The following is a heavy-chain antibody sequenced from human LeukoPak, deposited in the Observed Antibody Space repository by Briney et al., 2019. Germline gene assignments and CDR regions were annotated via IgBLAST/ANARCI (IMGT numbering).Heavy chain of an antibody. CDR3: AGDRGDYRVWFDP. CDR2: IKQDGSEK. Sequence: GGSLRLSCAASGFTFSSYWMSWVRQAPGKGLGWVANIKQDGSEKYYVDSLKGRFTISRDNAKNSLYLQMNSLRAEDTAVYYCAGDRGDYRVWFDPWGQGALVTVSS. V-gene: IGHV3-7*01. J-gene: IGHJ5*02. CDR1: GFTFSSYW. D-gene: IGHD4-17*01.